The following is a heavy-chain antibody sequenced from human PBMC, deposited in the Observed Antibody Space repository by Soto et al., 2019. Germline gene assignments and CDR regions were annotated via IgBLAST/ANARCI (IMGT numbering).Heavy chain of an antibody. J-gene: IGHJ4*02. CDR2: ISGSGTTT. V-gene: IGHV3-23*01. Sequence: GGSLRLSCAASGFTFSSHAMNWARQAPGKGLEWVSGISGSGTTTWSADSVKGRFTISRDNSKNTLYLQMNSLRVEDTAVYYCAMIYNSGWYAPFDYWGQGTLVTVSA. D-gene: IGHD6-19*01. CDR3: AMIYNSGWYAPFDY. CDR1: GFTFSSHA.